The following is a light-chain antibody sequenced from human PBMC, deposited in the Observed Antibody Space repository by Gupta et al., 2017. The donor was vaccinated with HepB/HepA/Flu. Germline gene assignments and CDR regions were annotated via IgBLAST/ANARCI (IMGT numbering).Light chain of an antibody. CDR3: QQASSSPST. J-gene: IGKJ2*01. CDR2: AAS. CDR1: QGIGRW. Sequence: DIQMTQSPSSVSASVGDRVTITCRASQGIGRWLAWYQQKPGKAPNLLIYAASTLLPGVPSRFSGSGSGTHFTLTISSLQPEDFATYCCQQASSSPSTFGQGTKLETK. V-gene: IGKV1-12*02.